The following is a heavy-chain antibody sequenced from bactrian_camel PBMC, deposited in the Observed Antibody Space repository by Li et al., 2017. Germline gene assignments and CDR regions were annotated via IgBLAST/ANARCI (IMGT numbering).Heavy chain of an antibody. V-gene: IGHV3S31*01. Sequence: VQLVESGGGAVQPGGSLTLSCSYTQNKYCMGWFRQTPGKEREGVAAIDTGDGSTYYLNSVEGRFTISHDNAKNTLYLQMNSLKPEDTAMYYCAAVRYGVTWYPLVRSSGRACYSLRLDFGYWSKWTQVTVS. CDR3: AAVRYGVTWYPLVRSSGRACYSLRLDFGY. CDR2: IDTGDGST. D-gene: IGHD6*01. CDR1: TQNKYC. J-gene: IGHJ6*01.